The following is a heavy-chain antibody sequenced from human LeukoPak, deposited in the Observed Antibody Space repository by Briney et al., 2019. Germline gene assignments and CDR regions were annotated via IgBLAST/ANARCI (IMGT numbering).Heavy chain of an antibody. J-gene: IGHJ4*02. V-gene: IGHV3-21*01. CDR3: AIYYDSSGYYFEAVDYFDY. D-gene: IGHD3-22*01. CDR2: ISSSSSYI. CDR1: GFTFSSYS. Sequence: PRGSLRLSCAASGFTFSSYSMNWVRQAPGKGLEWVSSISSSSSYIYYADSVKGRFTISRDNAKNSLYLQMNSLRAEDTAVYYCAIYYDSSGYYFEAVDYFDYWGQGTLVTVSS.